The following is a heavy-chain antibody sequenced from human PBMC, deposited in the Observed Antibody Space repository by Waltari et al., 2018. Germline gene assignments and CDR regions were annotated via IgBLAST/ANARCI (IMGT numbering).Heavy chain of an antibody. V-gene: IGHV1-69*13. J-gene: IGHJ5*02. D-gene: IGHD1-26*01. Sequence: QVQLVQSGAEVKKPGSSVKVSCKASGGTFSSYAISWVRQAPGQGLEWMGGSIPIFGTANYAQKCQGSVTITADESTSTAYMELSSLRSEDTAVYYCASGEWELLRWFDPWGQGTLVTVSS. CDR2: SIPIFGTA. CDR3: ASGEWELLRWFDP. CDR1: GGTFSSYA.